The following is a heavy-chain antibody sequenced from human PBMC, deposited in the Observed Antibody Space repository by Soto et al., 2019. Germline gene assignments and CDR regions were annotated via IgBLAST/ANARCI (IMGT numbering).Heavy chain of an antibody. D-gene: IGHD3-9*01. V-gene: IGHV1-69*13. CDR1: GGTFSSYA. Sequence: GASVKVSCKASGGTFSSYAISWVRQAPGQGLEWMGGIIPIFGTANYAQKFQGRVTITADESTSTAYMELSSLRSEDTAVYYCARGENFDYYYGMDVWGQGATVTVSS. J-gene: IGHJ6*02. CDR3: ARGENFDYYYGMDV. CDR2: IIPIFGTA.